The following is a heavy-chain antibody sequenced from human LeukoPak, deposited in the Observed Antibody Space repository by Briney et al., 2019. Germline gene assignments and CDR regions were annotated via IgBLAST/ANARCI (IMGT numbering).Heavy chain of an antibody. CDR1: GGSFSGYY. Sequence: SETLSLTCAVYGGSFSGYYWSWIRQPPGKGLEWIGEINHSENTNYNPSLKSRVTISVDTSKNQFSLKLSSVTAADTAVYYCARGTSVFGTDYWGQGTLVTVSS. D-gene: IGHD3-3*01. J-gene: IGHJ4*02. V-gene: IGHV4-34*01. CDR3: ARGTSVFGTDY. CDR2: INHSENT.